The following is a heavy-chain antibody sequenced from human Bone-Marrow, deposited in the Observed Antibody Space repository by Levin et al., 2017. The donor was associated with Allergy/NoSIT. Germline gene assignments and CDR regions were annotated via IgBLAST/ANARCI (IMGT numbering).Heavy chain of an antibody. CDR3: AKGATVRWYFDL. V-gene: IGHV3-23*01. J-gene: IGHJ2*01. CDR1: GFTFSNYA. D-gene: IGHD4-17*01. Sequence: GGSLRLSCAASGFTFSNYAMTWLRQAPGKGLEWVSAISGTGADTYYADSVKGRVTISRDNSKDTVYLQMNSLRGDDTAVYFCAKGATVRWYFDLWGRGTPVTVSS. CDR2: ISGTGADT.